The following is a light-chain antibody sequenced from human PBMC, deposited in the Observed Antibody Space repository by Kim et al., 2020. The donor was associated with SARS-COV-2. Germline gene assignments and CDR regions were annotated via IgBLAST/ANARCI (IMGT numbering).Light chain of an antibody. J-gene: IGKJ2*01. CDR1: QSVDSN. V-gene: IGKV3-15*01. CDR2: GAS. CDR3: QQYDTWPSYT. Sequence: VFPGERVTLSCRASQSVDSNLAWYQQKPGQAPRLLIYGASTRATGVPARFSGSGSGTEFTLTISSLQSEDLAVYYCQQYDTWPSYTFGQGTKLEI.